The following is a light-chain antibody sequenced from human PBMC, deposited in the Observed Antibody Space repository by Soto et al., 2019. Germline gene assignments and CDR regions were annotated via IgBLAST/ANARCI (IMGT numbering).Light chain of an antibody. Sequence: DIQMTQSPSTLSAYVGDRVTITCRASQCISNWLAWYRQRPGRVPEVLIYEASNLERGVPSSFSGSGSGTECSLTICSLQPDDFATYYCQQYNGYPITLGQGTRLEIK. V-gene: IGKV1-5*03. CDR3: QQYNGYPIT. CDR1: QCISNW. J-gene: IGKJ5*01. CDR2: EAS.